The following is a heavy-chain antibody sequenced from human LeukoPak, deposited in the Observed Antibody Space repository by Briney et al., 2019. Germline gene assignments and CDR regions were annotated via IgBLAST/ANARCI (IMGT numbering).Heavy chain of an antibody. CDR3: ARLLQDSSGYYYYYYGMDV. V-gene: IGHV4-61*08. CDR1: GGSISSGGYY. CDR2: IYYSGST. Sequence: SETLSLTCTVSGGSISSGGYYWSWIRQHPGKGLEWIGYIYYSGSTNYNPSLKSRVTISVDTSKNQFSLKLSSVTAADTAVYYCARLLQDSSGYYYYYYGMDVWGQGTTVTVSS. D-gene: IGHD3-22*01. J-gene: IGHJ6*02.